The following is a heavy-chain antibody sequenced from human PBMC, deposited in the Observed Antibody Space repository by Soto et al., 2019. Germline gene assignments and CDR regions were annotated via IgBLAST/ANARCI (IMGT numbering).Heavy chain of an antibody. CDR3: ARVASDYINSVDH. CDR1: GFTFNAYA. V-gene: IGHV3-23*01. CDR2: MGGSGGNR. Sequence: EVQLLESGGGLVQPGGSLRLSCAASGFTFNAYAMTWVRQAPGKGLEWASAMGGSGGNRYYAASVKGRFTISRDNSKDTVDLQMNRLRVEDTAVYYCARVASDYINSVDHWGQGILVTVSS. D-gene: IGHD4-4*01. J-gene: IGHJ4*02.